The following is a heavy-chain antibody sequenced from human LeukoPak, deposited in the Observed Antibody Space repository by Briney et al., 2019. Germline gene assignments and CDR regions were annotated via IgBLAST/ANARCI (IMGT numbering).Heavy chain of an antibody. CDR2: INHSGST. Sequence: SETLSLTCAVYGGSFSGYYWSWIRQPPGKGLEWIGEINHSGSTNYNPSLKRRVTISVDTSKNQFSLKLSSVTAADTAVYYCARGFYYDRWAFDYWGQGTLVTVSS. CDR3: ARGFYYDRWAFDY. J-gene: IGHJ4*02. D-gene: IGHD3-10*02. CDR1: GGSFSGYY. V-gene: IGHV4-34*01.